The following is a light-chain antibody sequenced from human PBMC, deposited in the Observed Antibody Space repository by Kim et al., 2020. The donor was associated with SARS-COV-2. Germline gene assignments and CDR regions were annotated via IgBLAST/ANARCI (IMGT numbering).Light chain of an antibody. CDR1: QSLLHSNGYNY. CDR2: LGS. CDR3: MQVLQPPYT. V-gene: IGKV2-28*01. J-gene: IGKJ2*01. Sequence: EPASISCRSSQSLLHSNGYNYLDWYLQKPGQSPQLLIYLGSNRASGVPDRFSGSGSGTDFTLKVSRVEAEDVGVYYCMQVLQPPYTFGQGTKLEIK.